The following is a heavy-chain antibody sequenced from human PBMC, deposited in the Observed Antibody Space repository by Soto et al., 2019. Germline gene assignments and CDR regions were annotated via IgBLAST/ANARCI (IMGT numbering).Heavy chain of an antibody. V-gene: IGHV3-11*05. CDR2: LSNSGTYT. CDR1: GFAFSDYY. Sequence: QVQLVQSGGGLVKPGGSLTLSCAASGFAFSDYYMTWIRQAPGKGLEWVSSLSNSGTYTNYADSVKGRFITSRDNAKTSLFLHLNSLRAEDTAVYFCARDRYVFDYWGQGALVTVSS. D-gene: IGHD3-16*01. J-gene: IGHJ4*02. CDR3: ARDRYVFDY.